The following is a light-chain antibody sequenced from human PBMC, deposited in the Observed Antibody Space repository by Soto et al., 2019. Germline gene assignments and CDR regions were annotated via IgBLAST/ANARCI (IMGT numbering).Light chain of an antibody. CDR3: HQSYSTTHT. V-gene: IGKV1-39*01. CDR2: AAS. J-gene: IGKJ2*01. Sequence: DIQMTQSPSSLSASVGDRVTITCRASQSINIYLNWYQQKPGRAPKLVINAASRLQSGVPSRFSGSGSGTDLTLSISTLQHEDLETYYCHQSYSTTHTFGQGTNLEIK. CDR1: QSINIY.